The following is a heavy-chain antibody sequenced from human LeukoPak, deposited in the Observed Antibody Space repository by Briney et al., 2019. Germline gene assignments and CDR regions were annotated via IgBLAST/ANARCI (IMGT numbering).Heavy chain of an antibody. Sequence: PSETLSLTCSVSGGSISSYYWSWIRQPPGKGLEWIGYIYYSGSTNYNPSLKSRVTISVDTSKNQFSLKLSSVTAADTAVYYCARQYYYGSGSYYPEYYFDYWGQGTLVTVSS. D-gene: IGHD3-10*01. CDR3: ARQYYYGSGSYYPEYYFDY. J-gene: IGHJ4*02. V-gene: IGHV4-59*08. CDR1: GGSISSYY. CDR2: IYYSGST.